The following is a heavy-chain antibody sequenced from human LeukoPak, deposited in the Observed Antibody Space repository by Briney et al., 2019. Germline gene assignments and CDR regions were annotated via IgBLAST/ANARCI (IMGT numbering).Heavy chain of an antibody. Sequence: SETLSLTCAVPGDSVSSSNYYWSWIRQPPGKGLEWIGYIYYGGNTNYNPSLQSRVTISVDTSKSQFSLKLSSVTAADTAVYYCARLTRRSGNYFDYWGQGTLVTDSS. CDR2: IYYGGNT. D-gene: IGHD1-1*01. CDR3: ARLTRRSGNYFDY. CDR1: GDSVSSSNYY. V-gene: IGHV4-61*01. J-gene: IGHJ4*02.